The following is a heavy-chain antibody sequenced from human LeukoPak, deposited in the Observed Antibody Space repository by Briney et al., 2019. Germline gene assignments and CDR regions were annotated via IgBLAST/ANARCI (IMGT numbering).Heavy chain of an antibody. CDR2: ISSSSRHI. CDR3: AREGSYDSTGYYYGY. D-gene: IGHD3-22*01. Sequence: PGGSLRLSCAASGFTFSYYWMGWVRRAPGKGLEWLSYISSSSRHINYADSVKGRFTTSRDNAKKSLYLQMNSLRAEDTAVYYCAREGSYDSTGYYYGYWGQGTLVTVSS. CDR1: GFTFSYYW. J-gene: IGHJ4*02. V-gene: IGHV3-11*06.